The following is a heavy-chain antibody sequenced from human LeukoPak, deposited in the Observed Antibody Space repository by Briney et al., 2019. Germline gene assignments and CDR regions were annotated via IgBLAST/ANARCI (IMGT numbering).Heavy chain of an antibody. CDR2: KNPNSGNT. CDR3: ARASSDFWSGYGFDP. CDR1: RYTFTSYD. J-gene: IGHJ5*02. Sequence: ASVKVSCKASRYTFTSYDINWVRQATGQGLAWMGWKNPNSGNTGYAQKFQGRVTMTRNTSISTAYMELSSLRSEDTAVYYCARASSDFWSGYGFDPWGQGTLVTVSS. D-gene: IGHD3-3*01. V-gene: IGHV1-8*01.